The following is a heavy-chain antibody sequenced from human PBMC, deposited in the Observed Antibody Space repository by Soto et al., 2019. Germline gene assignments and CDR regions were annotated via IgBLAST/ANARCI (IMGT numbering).Heavy chain of an antibody. Sequence: EVQLLESGGGLVQPGGSLRLSCAASGFTFSSYAMSWVRQAPGKGLEWVSAISGSGGSTYYADSVKGRFTISRDNSKNTLYLQMNSLRAEDTAVYYCAKDRYDYIWGSYRLVTTLNFDYWGQGTLVTVSS. CDR3: AKDRYDYIWGSYRLVTTLNFDY. V-gene: IGHV3-23*01. D-gene: IGHD3-16*02. CDR2: ISGSGGST. J-gene: IGHJ4*02. CDR1: GFTFSSYA.